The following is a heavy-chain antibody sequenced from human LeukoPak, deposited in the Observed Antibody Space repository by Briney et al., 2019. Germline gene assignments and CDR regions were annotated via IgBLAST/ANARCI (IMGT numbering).Heavy chain of an antibody. CDR3: ARHRGPTYGMDV. CDR1: GGSMSTYY. D-gene: IGHD1-26*01. Sequence: PSETLSLTCTVSGGSMSTYYWSWIRQSPGKGLEWIGYIYYSGSTSYNPSLKSRLTISIDTSKTQFYLKLSSVTAADTAVYYCARHRGPTYGMDVWGQGTTVTVSS. V-gene: IGHV4-59*01. J-gene: IGHJ6*02. CDR2: IYYSGST.